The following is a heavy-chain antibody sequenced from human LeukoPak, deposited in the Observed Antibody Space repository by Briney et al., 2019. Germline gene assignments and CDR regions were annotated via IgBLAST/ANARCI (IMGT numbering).Heavy chain of an antibody. D-gene: IGHD6-13*01. CDR1: GGSISRGGYS. J-gene: IGHJ4*02. Sequence: SQTLSLTCAVSGGSISRGGYSWSWIRQPPGKGLEWIGYIYHSGSTYYNPSLKSRVTLSVDTSKNQFSLRLTSVTAADTAFYYCAREEYSSDWYGHDSWGQGTLVTVSS. CDR2: IYHSGST. CDR3: AREEYSSDWYGHDS. V-gene: IGHV4-30-2*01.